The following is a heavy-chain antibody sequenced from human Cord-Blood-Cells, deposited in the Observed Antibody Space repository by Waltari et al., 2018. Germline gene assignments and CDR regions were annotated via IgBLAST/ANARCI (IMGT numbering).Heavy chain of an antibody. CDR3: ARGVDSEVAPTPGYYFDY. J-gene: IGHJ4*02. CDR1: GGSFSGYY. V-gene: IGHV4-34*01. D-gene: IGHD2-15*01. Sequence: QLQLQQWGAGLLKTSETLSLTCAVYGGSFSGYYWSWLRQSPGKGLDWIGEINHSGSTNYNPSLKSRVTISVDTSKNQFSLKLSSVTAADTAVYYCARGVDSEVAPTPGYYFDYWGQGTLVTVSS. CDR2: INHSGST.